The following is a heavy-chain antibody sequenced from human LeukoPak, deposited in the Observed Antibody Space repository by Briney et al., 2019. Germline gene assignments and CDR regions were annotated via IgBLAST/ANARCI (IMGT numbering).Heavy chain of an antibody. V-gene: IGHV3-7*02. Sequence: GGSLRLSCAASGFSFSGDWMTWARQAPGKGLEWVANIKKDGSEKYYVDSVKGRFTISRDNAKNSLYLQMHSLRVEDTALYYCARGYGDYGKYYFDSWGQGTLVTVSS. D-gene: IGHD4-17*01. CDR1: GFSFSGDW. J-gene: IGHJ4*02. CDR3: ARGYGDYGKYYFDS. CDR2: IKKDGSEK.